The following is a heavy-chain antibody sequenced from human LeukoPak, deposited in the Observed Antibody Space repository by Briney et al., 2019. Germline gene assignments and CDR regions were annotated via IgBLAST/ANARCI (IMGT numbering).Heavy chain of an antibody. J-gene: IGHJ4*02. D-gene: IGHD6-13*01. Sequence: PSETLSLTCAVYGGSFSGYYWSWIRQPPGKGLEWIGEINHSGSTNYNPSLKSRVTISVDTSKNQFSLKLSSVTDADTAVYYCARGRIAAASFNYWGQGTLVTVSS. CDR3: ARGRIAAASFNY. V-gene: IGHV4-34*01. CDR2: INHSGST. CDR1: GGSFSGYY.